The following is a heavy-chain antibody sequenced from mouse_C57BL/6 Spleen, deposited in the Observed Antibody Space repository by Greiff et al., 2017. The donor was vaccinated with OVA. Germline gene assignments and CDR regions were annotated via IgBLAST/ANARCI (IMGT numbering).Heavy chain of an antibody. J-gene: IGHJ2*01. D-gene: IGHD4-1*01. CDR2: IHPNSGST. Sequence: QVQLQQPGAELVKPGASVKLSCKASGYTFTSYWMHWVKQRPGQGLEWIGMIHPNSGSTNYNEKFKSKATLTVDKSSSTAYMQLSSLTSEDSAVYYCAREGLGSHYFDYWGQGTTLTVSS. CDR1: GYTFTSYW. CDR3: AREGLGSHYFDY. V-gene: IGHV1-64*01.